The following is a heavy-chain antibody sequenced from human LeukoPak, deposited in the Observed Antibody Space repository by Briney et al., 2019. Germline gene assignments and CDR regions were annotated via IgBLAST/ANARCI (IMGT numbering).Heavy chain of an antibody. CDR2: IYYSGST. CDR3: ARGGTMVRGVIIPKNYYYGMDV. Sequence: PSETLSLTCTVSGGSISSYYWSWIRQPPGKGLEWIGYIYYSGSTNYNPSLKSRVTISVDTSKNQFSLKLSSVTAADTAVYYCARGGTMVRGVIIPKNYYYGMDVWGKGTTVTVSS. CDR1: GGSISSYY. V-gene: IGHV4-59*12. J-gene: IGHJ6*04. D-gene: IGHD3-10*01.